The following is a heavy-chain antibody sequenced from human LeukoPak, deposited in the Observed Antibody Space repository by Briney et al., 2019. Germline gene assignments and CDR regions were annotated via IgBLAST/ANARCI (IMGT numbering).Heavy chain of an antibody. J-gene: IGHJ4*02. CDR3: ARGSRRAYSSSWYYY. Sequence: PSETLSLTCAVYGGSFSGYYWSWIRQPPGKGLEWIGEINHSGGTNYNPSLKSRVTISVGTSKNQFSLKLSSVTAADTAVYYCARGSRRAYSSSWYYYWGQGTLVTVSS. D-gene: IGHD6-13*01. CDR2: INHSGGT. CDR1: GGSFSGYY. V-gene: IGHV4-34*01.